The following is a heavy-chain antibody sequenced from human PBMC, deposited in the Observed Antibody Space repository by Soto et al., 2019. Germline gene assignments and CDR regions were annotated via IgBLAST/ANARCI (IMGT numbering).Heavy chain of an antibody. Sequence: PGGSLRLSCAASGFTFSSYAMHWVRQAPGKGLEWVAVISYDGSNKYYADSVKGRFTISRDNSKNTLYLQMNSLRAEDTAVYYCARGRSSSSFPLDYWGQGTLVTVSS. V-gene: IGHV3-30-3*01. CDR1: GFTFSSYA. J-gene: IGHJ4*02. CDR2: ISYDGSNK. D-gene: IGHD6-6*01. CDR3: ARGRSSSSFPLDY.